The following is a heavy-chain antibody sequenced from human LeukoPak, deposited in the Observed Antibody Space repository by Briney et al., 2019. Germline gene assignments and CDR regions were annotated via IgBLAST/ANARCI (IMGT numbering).Heavy chain of an antibody. D-gene: IGHD3-10*01. J-gene: IGHJ5*02. CDR3: ARDLSYYGSGNWFDP. Sequence: TGGSLRLSCAASGFTFSSYWMSWVRQAPGKGLEWVSSISSSSSYIYYADSVKGRFTISRDNAKNSLYLQMNSLRAEDTAVYYCARDLSYYGSGNWFDPWGQGTLVTVSS. V-gene: IGHV3-21*01. CDR1: GFTFSSYW. CDR2: ISSSSSYI.